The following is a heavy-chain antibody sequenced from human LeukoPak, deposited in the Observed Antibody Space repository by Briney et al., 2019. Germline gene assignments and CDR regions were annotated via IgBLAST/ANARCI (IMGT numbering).Heavy chain of an antibody. CDR3: ATSGSSSSFDY. CDR2: IYSGGNT. CDR1: GFTVSSNY. V-gene: IGHV3-66*02. Sequence: GGSLRLSCAASGFTVSSNYMTWVRQAPGKGLEWVSVIYSGGNTYYADSVKGRFTISRDNSKNTLYLQMNSLRAEDTAVYYCATSGSSSSFDYWGQGTLVTVSS. D-gene: IGHD6-13*01. J-gene: IGHJ4*02.